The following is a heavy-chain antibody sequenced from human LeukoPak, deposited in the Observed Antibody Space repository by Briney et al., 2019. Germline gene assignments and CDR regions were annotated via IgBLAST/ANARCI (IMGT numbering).Heavy chain of an antibody. V-gene: IGHV5-51*01. Sequence: GESLKISCKGSGYRFTSYWIGWVRQMPGKGLEWMGIIYPGDSDTRYSPSFQGQVTISADKSISTAYLQWSSLKASDTAMYYCARGGGVSSSWYGNYFDYWGQGTLVTVSS. J-gene: IGHJ4*02. CDR3: ARGGGVSSSWYGNYFDY. D-gene: IGHD6-13*01. CDR2: IYPGDSDT. CDR1: GYRFTSYW.